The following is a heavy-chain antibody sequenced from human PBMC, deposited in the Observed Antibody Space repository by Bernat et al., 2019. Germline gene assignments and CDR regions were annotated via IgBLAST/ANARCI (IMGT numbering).Heavy chain of an antibody. D-gene: IGHD5-18*01. CDR3: ARDGYRPSLQLWSNGVFDP. V-gene: IGHV3-21*01. CDR2: ISSSSSYI. CDR1: GFTFSSYS. Sequence: EVQLLESGGGLVKPGGSLRLSCAASGFTFSSYSMNWVRQAPGKGLEWVSSISSSSSYIYYADSVKGRFTISRDNAKNSLYLQMNSLRAEDTAVYYCARDGYRPSLQLWSNGVFDPWGQGTLVTVSS. J-gene: IGHJ5*02.